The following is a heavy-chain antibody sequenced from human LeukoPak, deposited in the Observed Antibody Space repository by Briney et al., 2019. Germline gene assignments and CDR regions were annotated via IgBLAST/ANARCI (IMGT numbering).Heavy chain of an antibody. CDR1: GGSISSYY. CDR2: IYHSGST. Sequence: SETLSLTCTVSGGSISSYYWSWIRQPPGKGLEWIGEIYHSGSTNYNPSLKSRVTMSVDTSKNQFSLKLSSVTAADTAVYYCARMAEIPVVPAAIGLFDYYYYMDVWGKGTTVTVSS. D-gene: IGHD2-2*02. CDR3: ARMAEIPVVPAAIGLFDYYYYMDV. J-gene: IGHJ6*03. V-gene: IGHV4-59*12.